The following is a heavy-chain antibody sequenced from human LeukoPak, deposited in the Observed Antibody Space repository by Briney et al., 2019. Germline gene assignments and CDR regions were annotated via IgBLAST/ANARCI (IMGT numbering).Heavy chain of an antibody. CDR1: GVTFSSYW. J-gene: IGHJ6*02. CDR2: ISPDGSTT. Sequence: GGSLRLSCAASGVTFSSYWMHWVRQAPGKGLVWVSRISPDGSTTGHADSVKGRFTTSRDNAKNTLFLQMNSLRAEDTAVYYCSRDRRYGGMDVWGQGTTVTVSS. CDR3: SRDRRYGGMDV. V-gene: IGHV3-74*01. D-gene: IGHD3-10*01.